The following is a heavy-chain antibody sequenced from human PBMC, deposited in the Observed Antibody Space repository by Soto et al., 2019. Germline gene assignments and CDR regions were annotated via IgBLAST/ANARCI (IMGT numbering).Heavy chain of an antibody. CDR3: ARDGARITMIVGVSCYFDY. CDR2: IWYDGSNK. CDR1: GFTFSSYG. J-gene: IGHJ4*02. V-gene: IGHV3-33*01. D-gene: IGHD3-22*01. Sequence: QVQLVESGGGVVQPGRSLRLSCAASGFTFSSYGMHWVRQAPGKGLEWVAVIWYDGSNKYYADSVKGRFTISRDNSKNTLYLQMNSLRAEDTAVYYCARDGARITMIVGVSCYFDYWGQGTLVTVSS.